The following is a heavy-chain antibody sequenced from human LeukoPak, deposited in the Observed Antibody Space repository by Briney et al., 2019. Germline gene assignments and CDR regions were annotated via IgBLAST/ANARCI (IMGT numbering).Heavy chain of an antibody. CDR3: AKVRKSSWSIFDY. J-gene: IGHJ4*02. CDR2: ISWNSGSI. D-gene: IGHD6-13*01. CDR1: GFTFDDYA. V-gene: IGHV3-9*01. Sequence: SGGSLRLSCAASGFTFDDYAMHWVRQAPGKGLEWVSGISWNSGSIGYADSVKGRFTISRDNAKNSLYLQMNSLRAEDTALYYCAKVRKSSWSIFDYWGQGTLVTVSS.